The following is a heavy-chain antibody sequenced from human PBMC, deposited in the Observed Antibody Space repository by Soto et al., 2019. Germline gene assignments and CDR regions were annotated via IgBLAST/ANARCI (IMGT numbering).Heavy chain of an antibody. D-gene: IGHD6-19*01. Sequence: GVSLRLSCAASGFIFSNAWINWVRQAPGKGLEWVANIKQDGNEKYYVDSVKGRFTISRDNAKNSLYLQMNSPRAEDTAVYYCAKESQGGGWYPFDYWGQGTLVTVSS. CDR2: IKQDGNEK. J-gene: IGHJ4*02. V-gene: IGHV3-7*04. CDR1: GFIFSNAW. CDR3: AKESQGGGWYPFDY.